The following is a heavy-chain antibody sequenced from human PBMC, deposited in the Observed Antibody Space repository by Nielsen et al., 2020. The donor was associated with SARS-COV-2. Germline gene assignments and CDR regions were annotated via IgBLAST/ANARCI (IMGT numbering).Heavy chain of an antibody. Sequence: SETLSLTCTVSGGSISSGGYYWSWIRQHPGKGLEWIGYIYYSGSTYYNPSLKSRVTISVDTSKNQFSLKLSSVTAADTAVYYCARAARITIFGVVDAFDIWGQGTMVTVSS. CDR3: ARAARITIFGVVDAFDI. J-gene: IGHJ3*02. CDR1: GGSISSGGYY. D-gene: IGHD3-3*01. CDR2: IYYSGST. V-gene: IGHV4-31*03.